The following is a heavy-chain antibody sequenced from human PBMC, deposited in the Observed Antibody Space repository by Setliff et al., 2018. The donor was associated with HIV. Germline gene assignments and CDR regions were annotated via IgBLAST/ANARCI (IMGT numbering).Heavy chain of an antibody. CDR3: VRGYCSSTTCYDDYYYMDV. V-gene: IGHV4-61*09. D-gene: IGHD2-2*01. CDR2: ISTSGTT. Sequence: PSETLSLTCTVSGDSITSGTYYWSWIRQPAGMRLEWIGHISTSGTTNYNPSLKSRVTISADTSKSQFSLKLTSVTAANTAAYYCVRGYCSSTTCYDDYYYMDVWGKGSTVTVSS. CDR1: GDSITSGTYY. J-gene: IGHJ6*03.